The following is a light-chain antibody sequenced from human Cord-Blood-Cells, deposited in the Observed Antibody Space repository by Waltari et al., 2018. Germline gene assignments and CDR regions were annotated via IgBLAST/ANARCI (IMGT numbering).Light chain of an antibody. Sequence: DIVMTQTPLSLSVTLGQPTSISCKSSQSLLHSDGKTYLYWYLQKPGQSPQLLIDGVSNRFSGVPDRVSGSGSGTDFTLKNSPVGAEDVGVYYCMQSIQLPLTFGGGTKVEIK. CDR3: MQSIQLPLT. CDR1: QSLLHSDGKTY. V-gene: IGKV2D-29*02. CDR2: GVS. J-gene: IGKJ4*01.